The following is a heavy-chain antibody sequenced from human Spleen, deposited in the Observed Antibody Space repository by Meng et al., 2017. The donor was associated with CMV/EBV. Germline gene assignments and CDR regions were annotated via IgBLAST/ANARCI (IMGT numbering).Heavy chain of an antibody. CDR3: ARSLVVPAAIGY. D-gene: IGHD2-2*01. J-gene: IGHJ4*02. V-gene: IGHV3-30-3*01. CDR1: GFTFSSYA. Sequence: CAASGFTFSSYAMHWVRQAPGKGLEWVAVISYDGSNKYYADSVKGRFTISRDNSKNTLYLQMNSLRAEDTAVYYCARSLVVPAAIGYWGQGTLVTVSS. CDR2: ISYDGSNK.